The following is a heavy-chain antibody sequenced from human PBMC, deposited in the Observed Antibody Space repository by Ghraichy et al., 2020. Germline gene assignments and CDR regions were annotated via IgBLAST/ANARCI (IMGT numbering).Heavy chain of an antibody. V-gene: IGHV1-18*01. CDR3: ARTLSGSGSYYYPYYGMDV. J-gene: IGHJ6*02. Sequence: ASVKVSCKASGYHFTNYGIGWVRQAPGQGLEWMGWISGYNGYTYYAQNLQGRVTMTTDTSTTTAYMELRSLESDETAVYYCARTLSGSGSYYYPYYGMDVWGQGTTVTVSS. CDR1: GYHFTNYG. D-gene: IGHD3-10*01. CDR2: ISGYNGYT.